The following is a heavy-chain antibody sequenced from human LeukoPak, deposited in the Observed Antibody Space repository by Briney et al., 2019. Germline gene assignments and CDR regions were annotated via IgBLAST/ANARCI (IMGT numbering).Heavy chain of an antibody. J-gene: IGHJ4*02. D-gene: IGHD2-15*01. CDR3: ARDLGSRYCSGGSCYSAY. CDR2: IYHSGST. Sequence: SETLSLTCTVSGASISSGDNYWNWIRQPPGKGLEWIGYIYHSGSTYYNPSLKSRLTISVDWSKNHFSLKLSSVTAADTAVYYCARDLGSRYCSGGSCYSAYWGQGTLVTVSS. V-gene: IGHV4-30-2*01. CDR1: GASISSGDNY.